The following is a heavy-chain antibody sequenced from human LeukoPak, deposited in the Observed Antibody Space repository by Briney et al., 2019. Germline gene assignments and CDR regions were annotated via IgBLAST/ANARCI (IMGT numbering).Heavy chain of an antibody. CDR1: GFTFSSYW. Sequence: GGSLRLSCAASGFTFSSYWMHWVRQAPGKGLVWVSRINSDGSSTSYADSVKGRFTISRDNAKNSLYLQMNSLRAEDTAVYYCARGYCSGGSCHQAFDIWGQGTMVTVSS. CDR2: INSDGSST. V-gene: IGHV3-74*01. J-gene: IGHJ3*02. CDR3: ARGYCSGGSCHQAFDI. D-gene: IGHD2-15*01.